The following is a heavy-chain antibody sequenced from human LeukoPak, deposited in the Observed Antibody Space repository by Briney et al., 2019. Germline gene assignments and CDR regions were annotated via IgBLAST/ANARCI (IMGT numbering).Heavy chain of an antibody. CDR1: GFTFSSYA. D-gene: IGHD2-2*02. Sequence: GGSLRLSCAASGFTFSSYAMSWVRQAPGKGLEWVSAISGSGGSTYYADSVKGRFTISRDNSKNTLYLQMNSLRAEDTAVYYCAKDRIVVVPAAIGQLYMDVWGKGTTVTVSS. V-gene: IGHV3-23*01. CDR3: AKDRIVVVPAAIGQLYMDV. CDR2: ISGSGGST. J-gene: IGHJ6*03.